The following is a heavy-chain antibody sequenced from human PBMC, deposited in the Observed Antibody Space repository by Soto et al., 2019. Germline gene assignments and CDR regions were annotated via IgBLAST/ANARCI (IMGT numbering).Heavy chain of an antibody. J-gene: IGHJ5*02. D-gene: IGHD3-16*01. CDR3: ASALGGTNWFDP. CDR1: GGTFSSYA. Sequence: ASVKVSCKASGGTFSSYAISWVRQAPGQGLEWMGGIIPIFGTANYAQKFQGRVTITADESTSTAYMELSSLRSEGTAVYYCASALGGTNWFDPWGQGTLVTVSS. V-gene: IGHV1-69*13. CDR2: IIPIFGTA.